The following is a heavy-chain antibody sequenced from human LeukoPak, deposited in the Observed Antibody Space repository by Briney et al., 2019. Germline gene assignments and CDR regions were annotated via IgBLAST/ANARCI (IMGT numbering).Heavy chain of an antibody. CDR3: TYGMDV. V-gene: IGHV3-15*01. Sequence: GGSLRLSCAASGFTFSNAWMSWVRQAPGKGLEWVGRILGKTDGGTTDYAAPVKGRFTISRDDSKNTLYLQMNSLKTEDTAVYYCTYGMDVWGQGTTVTVSS. CDR1: GFTFSNAW. J-gene: IGHJ6*02. CDR2: ILGKTDGGTT.